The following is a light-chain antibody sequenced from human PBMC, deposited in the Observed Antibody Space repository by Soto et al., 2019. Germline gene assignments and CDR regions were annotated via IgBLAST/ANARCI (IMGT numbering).Light chain of an antibody. J-gene: IGLJ3*02. CDR1: TSNIGNNY. V-gene: IGLV1-51*01. Sequence: QSVLTQPPSVSAAPGQKVTISCSGSTSNIGNNYVSWFQQLPGTAPKLLIYDNHKRPSGIPDRFSASKSGTSATLAITGLQTGDEADYHCLTWYSNLRMVVFCGGTKLTV. CDR3: LTWYSNLRMVV. CDR2: DNH.